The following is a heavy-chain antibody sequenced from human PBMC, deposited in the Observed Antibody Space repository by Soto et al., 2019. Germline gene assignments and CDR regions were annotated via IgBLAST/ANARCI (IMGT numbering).Heavy chain of an antibody. CDR3: ARAYDYVWGGYFDY. V-gene: IGHV4-61*08. J-gene: IGHJ4*02. CDR2: IYYSGST. Sequence: SSETLSLTCAVSGGSISSGGYSWSWIRQPPGKGLEWIGYIYYSGSTNYNPSLKSRVTISVDTSKNQFSLKLSSVTAADTAVYYCARAYDYVWGGYFDYWGQGTLVTVSS. D-gene: IGHD3-16*01. CDR1: GGSISSGGYS.